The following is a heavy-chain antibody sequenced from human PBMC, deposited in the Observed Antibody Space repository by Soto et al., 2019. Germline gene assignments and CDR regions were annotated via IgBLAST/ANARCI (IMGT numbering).Heavy chain of an antibody. V-gene: IGHV1-3*01. CDR2: INGGNGNT. Sequence: ASVKVSCKASEYTFTSYTMHWVRQAPGQRLKWMGWINGGNGNTKYSQKFQGRVTITRDTSASTAYMELSSLRSDDTAVYYCARELQGLYYFDYWGQGTLVTVSS. J-gene: IGHJ4*02. D-gene: IGHD4-4*01. CDR1: EYTFTSYT. CDR3: ARELQGLYYFDY.